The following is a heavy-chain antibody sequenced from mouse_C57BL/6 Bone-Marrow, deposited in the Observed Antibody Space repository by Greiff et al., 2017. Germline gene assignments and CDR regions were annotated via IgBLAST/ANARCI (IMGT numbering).Heavy chain of an antibody. D-gene: IGHD2-4*01. CDR1: GYPFTSYW. Sequence: QVHVKQSGTELVKPGASVKLSCKASGYPFTSYWMHWVKQRPGQGLEWIGNINPSNGGTNYNEKFKSKATLTVDKSSSTAYMQLSSLTSEDSAVYYCARGGMSTRPWFAYWGQGTLVTVSA. CDR2: INPSNGGT. CDR3: ARGGMSTRPWFAY. V-gene: IGHV1-53*01. J-gene: IGHJ3*01.